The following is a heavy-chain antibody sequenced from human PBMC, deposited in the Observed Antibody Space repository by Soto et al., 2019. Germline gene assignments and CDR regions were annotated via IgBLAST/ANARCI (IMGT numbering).Heavy chain of an antibody. D-gene: IGHD3-22*01. CDR1: GFTFSSYA. J-gene: IGHJ4*02. V-gene: IGHV3-23*01. Sequence: EVQLLESGGGLVRPGGSLRLSCAASGFTFSSYAMSWVRQAPGKGLEWVSAISGSGGSTYYADSVKGRFTISRDNSKNTLYLQMNSLRAEDTAVYYCAKGPTLYYYDSSGYSPHWGQGTLVTVSS. CDR2: ISGSGGST. CDR3: AKGPTLYYYDSSGYSPH.